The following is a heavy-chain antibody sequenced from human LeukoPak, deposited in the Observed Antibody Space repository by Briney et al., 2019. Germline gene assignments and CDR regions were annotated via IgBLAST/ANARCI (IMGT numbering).Heavy chain of an antibody. CDR3: ASYYYDSSGYYSVPVDY. J-gene: IGHJ4*02. CDR2: ISSSSSYI. CDR1: GFTFSSYS. D-gene: IGHD3-22*01. Sequence: DPGGSLRLSCAASGFTFSSYSMNWVRQAPGKGLEWVSSISSSSSYINYADSVKGRFTISRDNAKNSLYLQMNSLRAEDTAVYYCASYYYDSSGYYSVPVDYWGQGTLVTVSS. V-gene: IGHV3-21*01.